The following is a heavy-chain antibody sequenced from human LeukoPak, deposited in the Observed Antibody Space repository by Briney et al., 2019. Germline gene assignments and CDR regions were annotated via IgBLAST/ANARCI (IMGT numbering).Heavy chain of an antibody. CDR1: GGSIRSGDYY. D-gene: IGHD3-3*01. CDR2: IYTSGST. Sequence: PSETLSLTCTVSGGSIRSGDYYWSWIRQSAGKGLEWIGRIYTSGSTNYNPSLKNRVTMSVDTSKNQFSLRLTSATAADTAVYYCARGHYDFLSTYYTWRHFDYWGQGILVTVSS. CDR3: ARGHYDFLSTYYTWRHFDY. J-gene: IGHJ4*02. V-gene: IGHV4-61*02.